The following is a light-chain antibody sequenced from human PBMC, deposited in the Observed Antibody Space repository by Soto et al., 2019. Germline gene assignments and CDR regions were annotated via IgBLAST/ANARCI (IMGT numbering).Light chain of an antibody. V-gene: IGKV2-30*02. J-gene: IGKJ2*01. Sequence: DAVLTQSPLSLPVTLGQPASISYRSSQGLVHHSGNIYLNWFHQRPGQSPRRLIYKISDRDSGVPDRFSGSGSGTDFTLKISRVEAEDVGVYYCMQTTHWPYTFGQGTKLEIK. CDR1: QGLVHHSGNIY. CDR3: MQTTHWPYT. CDR2: KIS.